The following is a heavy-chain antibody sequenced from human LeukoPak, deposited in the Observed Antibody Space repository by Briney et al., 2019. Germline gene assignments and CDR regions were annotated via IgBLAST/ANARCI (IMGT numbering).Heavy chain of an antibody. Sequence: GESLRLSCTASAFAFSNHVMSWVRQAPGKGLEWVSSISISGGTTYYTDSVKGRFTISRENSKNTLYLQMNSLRAEDTAVYYCAKDVGSLRHFDYWGQGTLVTVSS. CDR2: ISISGGTT. CDR1: AFAFSNHV. D-gene: IGHD2-15*01. CDR3: AKDVGSLRHFDY. V-gene: IGHV3-23*01. J-gene: IGHJ4*02.